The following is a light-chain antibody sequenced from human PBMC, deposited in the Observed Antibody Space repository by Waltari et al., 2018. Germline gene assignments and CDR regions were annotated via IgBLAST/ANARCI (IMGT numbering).Light chain of an antibody. CDR1: ESLFPSAGNTH. J-gene: IGKJ2*01. CDR3: MQGTHWPYT. CDR2: RVS. Sequence: DVVMTQSPLSLPVTLGQPDSISCKSSESLFPSAGNTHLNWFQQRPGQSPRRLIYRVSNRDSGVPDRFSGSGSGTDFTLKISRVEAEDIGVYYCMQGTHWPYTFGQGTKLDIK. V-gene: IGKV2-30*02.